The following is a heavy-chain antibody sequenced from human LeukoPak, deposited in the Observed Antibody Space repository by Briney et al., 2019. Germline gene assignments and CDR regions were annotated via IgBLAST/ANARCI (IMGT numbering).Heavy chain of an antibody. CDR3: TKEGYYGSGSFPDY. Sequence: PGGSRRLSCAASGFTFSSYSMNWVRQAPGKGLEWVSSISSSSSYIYYADSVKGRFTISRDNAKNSLYLQMNSLRAEDTAVYYCTKEGYYGSGSFPDYWGQGTLVTVSS. J-gene: IGHJ4*02. V-gene: IGHV3-21*01. D-gene: IGHD3-10*01. CDR2: ISSSSSYI. CDR1: GFTFSSYS.